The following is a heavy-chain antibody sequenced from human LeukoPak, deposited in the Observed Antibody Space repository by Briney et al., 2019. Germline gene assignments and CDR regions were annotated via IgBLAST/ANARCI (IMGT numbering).Heavy chain of an antibody. Sequence: SGGSLRLSCAASGFTFSTYAMHWVRQAPGKGLEWVAFIRYDGTNTFYADSVKGRFTISRDNSKNTLYLQRSSLRVEDTAVYYCAKGGTAMVDYYMDVWGKGTTVTVSS. V-gene: IGHV3-30*02. CDR2: IRYDGTNT. CDR3: AKGGTAMVDYYMDV. D-gene: IGHD5-18*01. CDR1: GFTFSTYA. J-gene: IGHJ6*03.